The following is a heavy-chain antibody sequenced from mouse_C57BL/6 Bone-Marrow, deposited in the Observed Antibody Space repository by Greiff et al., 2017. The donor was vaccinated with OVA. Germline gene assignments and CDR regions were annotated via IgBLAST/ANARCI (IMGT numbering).Heavy chain of an antibody. CDR3: AFYYGSSYRYFDV. CDR1: GYSFTDYN. D-gene: IGHD1-1*01. J-gene: IGHJ1*03. V-gene: IGHV1-39*01. Sequence: VQLQQSGPELVKPGASVKISCKASGYSFTDYNMNWVKQSNGKSLEWIGVINPNHGTTSYNQKFKGKATLTVDQSSSTAYMQLNSLTSEDSAVYYCAFYYGSSYRYFDVWGTGTTVTVSS. CDR2: INPNHGTT.